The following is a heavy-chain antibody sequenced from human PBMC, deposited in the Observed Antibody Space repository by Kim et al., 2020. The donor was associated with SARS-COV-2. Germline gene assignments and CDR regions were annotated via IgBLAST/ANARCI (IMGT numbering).Heavy chain of an antibody. Sequence: YADTVKGRVTISRDNAKNSLYLQMNSLRADDKALYYCAKAMRYYYYGMDLWGQGTTVTVSS. J-gene: IGHJ6*02. CDR3: AKAMRYYYYGMDL. V-gene: IGHV3-9*01.